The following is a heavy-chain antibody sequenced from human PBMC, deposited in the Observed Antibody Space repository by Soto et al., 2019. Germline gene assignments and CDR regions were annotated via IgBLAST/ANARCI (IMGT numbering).Heavy chain of an antibody. J-gene: IGHJ5*02. CDR2: IVPSCGKA. V-gene: IGHV1-58*02. D-gene: IGHD3-22*01. CDR1: GFTFTNVA. Sequence: ASVKVSCKASGFTFTNVAMQWGRQARGQRLEWMGGIVPSCGKANYAQKFQDRVTITRDESTSTAYMELSSLRSEDTAVYYCAREDYYDSSGYYSNWFDPWGQGTLVTVSS. CDR3: AREDYYDSSGYYSNWFDP.